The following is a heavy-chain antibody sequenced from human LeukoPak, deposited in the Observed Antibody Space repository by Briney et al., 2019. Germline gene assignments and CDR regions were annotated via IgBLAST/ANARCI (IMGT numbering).Heavy chain of an antibody. CDR3: AREGSGSSWTY. CDR1: GGSISSGGYY. J-gene: IGHJ4*02. V-gene: IGHV4-30-2*01. CDR2: IYHSGST. Sequence: PSETLSLTSTVSGGSISSGGYYWSWIRQPPGKGLEWIGYIYHSGSTYYNPSLKSRVTISVDRSKNQFSLKLSSVTAADTAVYYCAREGSGSSWTYWGQGTLVTVSS. D-gene: IGHD6-13*01.